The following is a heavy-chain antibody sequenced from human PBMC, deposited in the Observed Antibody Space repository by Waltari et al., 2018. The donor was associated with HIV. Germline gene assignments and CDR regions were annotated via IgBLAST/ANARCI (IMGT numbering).Heavy chain of an antibody. CDR3: ATGDGRNFGVVREYYHYGMDV. CDR2: VIPIFCSP. CDR1: GGSFSNYA. D-gene: IGHD3-3*01. J-gene: IGHJ6*02. Sequence: QVQIVQSGAEVKKPGSSVKVSCEASGGSFSNYAVSWVRQVPGQGLEWLGGVIPIFCSPDYSQKFHGRLTIGADESINTAYMELSSLTSEDTAVYYCATGDGRNFGVVREYYHYGMDVWGQGTTVTVSS. V-gene: IGHV1-69*01.